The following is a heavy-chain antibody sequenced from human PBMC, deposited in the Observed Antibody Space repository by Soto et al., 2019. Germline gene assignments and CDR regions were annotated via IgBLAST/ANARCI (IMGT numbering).Heavy chain of an antibody. CDR1: GGSFSGYY. Sequence: SETLSLTCAVYGGSFSGYYWSWIRQPPGKGLEWIGEINHSGSTNYNPSLKSRVTISVDTSKNQFSLKLSSVTAADTAVYYCARESYFGVDTAMVMDYWGQGTLVTVSS. CDR2: INHSGST. CDR3: ARESYFGVDTAMVMDY. J-gene: IGHJ4*02. V-gene: IGHV4-34*01. D-gene: IGHD5-18*01.